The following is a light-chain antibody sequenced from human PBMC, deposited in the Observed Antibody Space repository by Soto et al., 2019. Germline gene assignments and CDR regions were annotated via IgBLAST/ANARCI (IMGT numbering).Light chain of an antibody. J-gene: IGKJ2*01. CDR2: GAS. Sequence: EIVMTQSPATLSVSPGERATLSCRASQSVSSNLAWYQQKPVQAPRLLIYGASTRATGIPARFSGSGSGTEFTLTISSLQSKDFAVYYCQQYNNWPYTSGQGTKLEIK. CDR3: QQYNNWPYT. V-gene: IGKV3-15*01. CDR1: QSVSSN.